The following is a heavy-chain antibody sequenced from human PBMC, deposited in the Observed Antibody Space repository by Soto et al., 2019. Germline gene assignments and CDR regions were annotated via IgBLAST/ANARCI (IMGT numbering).Heavy chain of an antibody. CDR3: ARDLNWKYYYYYGMDV. CDR2: INAGNGNT. J-gene: IGHJ6*02. D-gene: IGHD1-1*01. CDR1: GYTFTSYA. V-gene: IGHV1-3*01. Sequence: ASVKVSCKASGYTFTSYAMHWVRQAPGQRLEWMGWINAGNGNTKYSQKFQGRVTITRDTSASTAYMELSSLRSEDTAVYYCARDLNWKYYYYYGMDVWGQGTKVTVSS.